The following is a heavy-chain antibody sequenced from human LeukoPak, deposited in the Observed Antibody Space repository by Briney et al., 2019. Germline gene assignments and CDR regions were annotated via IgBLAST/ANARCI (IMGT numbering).Heavy chain of an antibody. D-gene: IGHD1-20*01. CDR1: GFTFSDYY. V-gene: IGHV3-11*04. J-gene: IGHJ6*03. Sequence: GGSLRLSCAASGFTFSDYYMSWIRQAPGKGLEWVSYISSSGSTIYYADSVKGRFTISRDNAKNSLYLQMNSLRAEDTAVYYCAKNTDNWSNYYYYYMDVWGKGTTVTISS. CDR2: ISSSGSTI. CDR3: AKNTDNWSNYYYYYMDV.